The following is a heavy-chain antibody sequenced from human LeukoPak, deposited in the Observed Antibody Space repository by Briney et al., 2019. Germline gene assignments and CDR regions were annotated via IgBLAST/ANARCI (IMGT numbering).Heavy chain of an antibody. D-gene: IGHD5-24*01. CDR2: IIGRGGST. J-gene: IGHJ6*03. CDR1: GFIFNTHA. V-gene: IGHV3-23*01. Sequence: GGSLRLSCAASGFIFNTHAMIWVRLAQGKGLEWVSGIIGRGGSTSYADSVKGRFTISSDNSKNTLDLQIHSLRAEDTAIYYCPKGPRDNKYYYFYHYMHVWLNGTSLSLPS. CDR3: PKGPRDNKYYYFYHYMHV.